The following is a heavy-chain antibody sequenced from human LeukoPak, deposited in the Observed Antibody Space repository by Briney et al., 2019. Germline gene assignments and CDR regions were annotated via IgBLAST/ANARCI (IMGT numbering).Heavy chain of an antibody. V-gene: IGHV5-51*01. Sequence: GESLKTSCKGSGYSCTTYWIVWVRQMPGKGLEWMGIIYPGDSDTRYSPSFQGQVTISADKSISAAYLQWSSLKASDTAIYYCARHNREYASDSPLDYWGQGTLVTVSS. J-gene: IGHJ4*02. CDR3: ARHNREYASDSPLDY. CDR1: GYSCTTYW. D-gene: IGHD1-14*01. CDR2: IYPGDSDT.